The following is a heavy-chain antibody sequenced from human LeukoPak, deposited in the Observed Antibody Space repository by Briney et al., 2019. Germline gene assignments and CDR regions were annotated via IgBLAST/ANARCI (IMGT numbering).Heavy chain of an antibody. D-gene: IGHD2-21*02. CDR1: GYTFTSYY. V-gene: IGHV1-46*01. CDR2: INPSGGST. J-gene: IGHJ5*02. CDR3: ARDSSHIVVVTAIPGGFDP. Sequence: GASVKVSCKASGYTFTSYYMHWVRQAPGQGLEWMGIINPSGGSTSYSQKFQGRVTITADKSTSTAYMELSSLRSEDTAVYYCARDSSHIVVVTAIPGGFDPWGQGTLVTVSS.